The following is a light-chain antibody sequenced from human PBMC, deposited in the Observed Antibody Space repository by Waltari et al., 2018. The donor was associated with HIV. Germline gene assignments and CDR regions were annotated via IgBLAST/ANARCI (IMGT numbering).Light chain of an antibody. CDR3: AAWDDSLNGLYV. V-gene: IGLV1-44*01. CDR1: SSNIGRNT. J-gene: IGLJ1*01. Sequence: QSVLTQPPSASGTPGQRVNIPCSGSSSNIGRNTVNWYQQLPGTAPKRLIYSNNQRPSGVPDRFSGSKSGTSASLAISGLQSEDEADYYCAAWDDSLNGLYVFGPGTKVTVL. CDR2: SNN.